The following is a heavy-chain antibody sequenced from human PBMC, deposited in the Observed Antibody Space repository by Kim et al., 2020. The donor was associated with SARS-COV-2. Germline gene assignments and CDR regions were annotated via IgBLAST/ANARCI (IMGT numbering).Heavy chain of an antibody. D-gene: IGHD3-9*01. J-gene: IGHJ6*02. CDR2: IYHSGST. V-gene: IGHV4-4*02. CDR3: ARAPLVISGYYGMDV. CDR1: GGSISSSNW. Sequence: SETLSLTCAVSGGSISSSNWWSWVRQPPGKGLEWIGEIYHSGSTNYNPSLKSRVTISVDKSKNQFSLKLSSVTAADTAVYYCARAPLVISGYYGMDVWGQGTTVTVSS.